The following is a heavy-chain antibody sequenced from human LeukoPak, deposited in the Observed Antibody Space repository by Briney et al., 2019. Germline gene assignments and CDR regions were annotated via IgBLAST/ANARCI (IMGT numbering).Heavy chain of an antibody. Sequence: GGSLRLSCAASGFTGSSNYMSWVRQAPGKGLEGVSVIYRDGNTYYADSVKGRFTISRDNSKNTLYLQMNSRRAEDTAVYYCARDNCSSTSCYEVGGQGTLVTVSS. J-gene: IGHJ4*02. CDR2: IYRDGNT. D-gene: IGHD2-2*01. CDR3: ARDNCSSTSCYEV. CDR1: GFTGSSNY. V-gene: IGHV3-53*01.